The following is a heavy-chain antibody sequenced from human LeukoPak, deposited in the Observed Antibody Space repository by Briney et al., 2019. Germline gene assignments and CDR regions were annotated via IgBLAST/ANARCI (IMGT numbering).Heavy chain of an antibody. D-gene: IGHD2-15*01. J-gene: IGHJ3*01. V-gene: IGHV3-33*01. CDR2: IWYDGGKK. CDR1: GFTFSDYG. CDR3: VRYCNGGSCYRAAFDV. Sequence: GGCLRLSCAASGFTFSDYGEYWVREAPGKGLEWVALIWYDGGKKYYTDSVRGRFTISRDNSKNTLYLQMNSLRAEDTAVYYCVRYCNGGSCYRAAFDVWGPGTMVTVSS.